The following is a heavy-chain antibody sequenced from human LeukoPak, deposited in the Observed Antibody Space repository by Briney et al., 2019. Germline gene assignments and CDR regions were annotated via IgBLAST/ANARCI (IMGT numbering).Heavy chain of an antibody. D-gene: IGHD3-16*02. CDR1: GYTFTAYY. J-gene: IGHJ4*02. V-gene: IGHV1-2*06. Sequence: GASVTVSCKASGYTFTAYYMYWVRPAPGQGLAWMGRMYPYSCDTNFAQKFQGRVTMSQDTSISTAYMELSRRTSDAAAVYCWARDGGAVIVDVDYWGQGTLVTVSS. CDR2: MYPYSCDT. CDR3: ARDGGAVIVDVDY.